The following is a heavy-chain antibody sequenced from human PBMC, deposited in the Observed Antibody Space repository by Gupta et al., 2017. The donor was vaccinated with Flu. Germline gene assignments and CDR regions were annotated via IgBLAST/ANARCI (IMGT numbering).Heavy chain of an antibody. Sequence: DTRYSPSFQGQVTISADKSISTAYLQWSSLKASDTAMYYCARPSEEQRLYGMDVWGQGTTVTVSS. CDR3: ARPSEEQRLYGMDV. D-gene: IGHD6-25*01. V-gene: IGHV5-51*01. CDR2: DT. J-gene: IGHJ6*02.